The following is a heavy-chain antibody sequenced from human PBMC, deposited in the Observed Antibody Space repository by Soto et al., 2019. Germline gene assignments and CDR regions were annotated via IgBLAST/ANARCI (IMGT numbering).Heavy chain of an antibody. Sequence: SVKVSCKASGGTFSSYAISWVRQAPGQGLEWMGGIIPIFGTANYAQKLQGRVTMTTDTSTTTAYMELRNLRSDDTAVYYCAREGTTLYYFDYWGQGTLVTVPQ. CDR3: AREGTTLYYFDY. CDR2: IIPIFGTA. J-gene: IGHJ4*02. D-gene: IGHD4-17*01. V-gene: IGHV1-69*05. CDR1: GGTFSSYA.